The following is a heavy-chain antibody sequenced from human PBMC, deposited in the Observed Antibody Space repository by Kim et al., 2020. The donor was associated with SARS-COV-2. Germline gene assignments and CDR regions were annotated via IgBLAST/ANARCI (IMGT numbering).Heavy chain of an antibody. V-gene: IGHV4-34*01. CDR1: GGSFSGYY. J-gene: IGHJ6*03. Sequence: SETLSLTCAVYGGSFSGYYWSWIRQPPGKGLEWIGEINHSGSTNYNPSLKSRVTISVDTSKNQFSLKLSSVTAADTAVYYCARVEIVVVTAMVSYYYYYYMVVWGRGTTVTVSS. CDR3: ARVEIVVVTAMVSYYYYYYMVV. D-gene: IGHD2-21*02. CDR2: INHSGST.